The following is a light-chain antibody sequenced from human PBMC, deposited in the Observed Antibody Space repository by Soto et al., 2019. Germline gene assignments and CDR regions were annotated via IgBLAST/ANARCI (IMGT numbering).Light chain of an antibody. Sequence: QPVLTQSSSASASLGSSVKLTCTLSPGHTTYSIAWHQQQPGKAPRYLMKLESGGNYTKRSAIPDRLSGSSSGADRYLTISNLQSEDEADYYCDTWDSDIEVFGGGTNLTVL. CDR3: DTWDSDIEV. V-gene: IGLV4-60*03. J-gene: IGLJ3*02. CDR1: PGHTTYS. CDR2: LESGGNY.